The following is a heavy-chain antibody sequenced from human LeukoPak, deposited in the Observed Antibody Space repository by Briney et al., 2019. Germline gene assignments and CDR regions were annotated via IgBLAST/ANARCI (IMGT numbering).Heavy chain of an antibody. V-gene: IGHV3-23*01. J-gene: IGHJ4*02. CDR1: GFTFRSYA. CDR3: AKDWEWFGGFSN. Sequence: GGSLRLSCAASGFTFRSYAMSWVRQAPGKGLEWVSAISSSGGSTYYADSVRGRFTISRDNSKNTLYLQMNSLRAEDTAVYYCAKDWEWFGGFSNWGQGTLVTVSS. D-gene: IGHD3-10*01. CDR2: ISSSGGST.